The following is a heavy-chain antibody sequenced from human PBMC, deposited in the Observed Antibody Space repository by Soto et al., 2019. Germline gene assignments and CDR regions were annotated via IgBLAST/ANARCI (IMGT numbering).Heavy chain of an antibody. Sequence: GGSLRLSCAASGFTFSSYWMHWVRQAPGKGLMWVSHINSDGSSTSYADSVKGRFTISRDNAKNTVYLQMNSLRAEDTAVYYCSHWGFSWGLGTLVTVSS. V-gene: IGHV3-74*01. CDR2: INSDGSST. J-gene: IGHJ5*02. CDR1: GFTFSSYW. D-gene: IGHD7-27*01. CDR3: SHWGFS.